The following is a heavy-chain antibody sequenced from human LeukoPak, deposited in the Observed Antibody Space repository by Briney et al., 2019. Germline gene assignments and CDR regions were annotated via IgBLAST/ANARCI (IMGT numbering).Heavy chain of an antibody. CDR3: ARGLSRVYSSSWLGY. V-gene: IGHV3-74*01. D-gene: IGHD6-13*01. Sequence: GGSLRLSCAASGFTFSTYWMHWVRHAPGKGLVWVSRIRSDGSTTDYADSVKGRFIISRDKAKNTLYLQMNSLRAEDTAVYYCARGLSRVYSSSWLGYWGQGTLVTVSS. CDR2: IRSDGSTT. CDR1: GFTFSTYW. J-gene: IGHJ4*02.